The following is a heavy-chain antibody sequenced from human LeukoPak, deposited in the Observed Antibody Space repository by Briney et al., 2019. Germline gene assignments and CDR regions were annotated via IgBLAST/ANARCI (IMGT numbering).Heavy chain of an antibody. D-gene: IGHD3-22*01. CDR3: ARQSGYYDSSCYPDY. J-gene: IGHJ4*02. V-gene: IGHV1-69*05. CDR2: IIPIFGTA. CDR1: GYTFTGYY. Sequence: SVKVSCKASGYTFTGYYMHWVRQAPGQGLEWMGGIIPIFGTANYAQKFQGRVTITTDESTSTAYMELSSLRSEDTAVYYCARQSGYYDSSCYPDYWGQGTLVTVSS.